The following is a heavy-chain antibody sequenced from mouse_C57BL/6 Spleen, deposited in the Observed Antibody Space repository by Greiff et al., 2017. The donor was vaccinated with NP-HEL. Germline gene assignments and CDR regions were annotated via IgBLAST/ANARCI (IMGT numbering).Heavy chain of an antibody. CDR1: GYSFTGYF. CDR3: ARQLGRNYFDY. Sequence: EVQRVESGPELVKPGDSVKISCKASGYSFTGYFMNWVMQSHGKSLEWIGRINPYNGDTFYNQKFKGKATLTVDKSSSTAHMELRSLTSEDSAVYYCARQLGRNYFDYWGQGTTLTVSS. V-gene: IGHV1-20*01. CDR2: INPYNGDT. J-gene: IGHJ2*01. D-gene: IGHD4-1*02.